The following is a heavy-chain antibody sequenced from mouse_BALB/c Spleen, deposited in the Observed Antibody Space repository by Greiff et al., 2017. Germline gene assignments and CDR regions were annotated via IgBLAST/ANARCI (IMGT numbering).Heavy chain of an antibody. V-gene: IGHV5-6-4*01. CDR2: ISSGGSYT. CDR1: GFTFSSYT. Sequence: EEMLVESGGGLVKPGGSLKLSCAASGFTFSSYTMSWVRQTPEKRLEWVATISSGGSYTYYPDSVKGRFTISRDNAKNTLYLQMSSLKSEDTAMYYCTRDVATVVDAYWGQGTLVTVSA. D-gene: IGHD1-1*01. J-gene: IGHJ3*01. CDR3: TRDVATVVDAY.